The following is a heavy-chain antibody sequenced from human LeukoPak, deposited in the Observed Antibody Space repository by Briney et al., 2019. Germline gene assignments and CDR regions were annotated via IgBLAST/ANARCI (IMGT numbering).Heavy chain of an antibody. CDR3: ARPKGSTTVVTPDYFDY. J-gene: IGHJ4*02. CDR1: GFTFSSYA. CDR2: ISYDGSNK. D-gene: IGHD4-23*01. V-gene: IGHV3-30-3*01. Sequence: GRSLRLSCAASGFTFSSYAMHWVRQAPGKGLEWVAVISYDGSNKYYADSVKGRFTISRDNSKNTLYLQMNSLRAEDTAVYYCARPKGSTTVVTPDYFDYWGQGTLVTVSS.